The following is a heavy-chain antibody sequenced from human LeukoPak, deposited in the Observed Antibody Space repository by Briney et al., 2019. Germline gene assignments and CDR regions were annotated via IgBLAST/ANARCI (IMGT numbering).Heavy chain of an antibody. CDR1: AYSFNSYW. CDR2: IYPGDSDT. V-gene: IGHV5-51*01. CDR3: ARHIVTGTSSFYAFDL. D-gene: IGHD1-7*01. J-gene: IGHJ3*01. Sequence: GESLKISCKGSAYSFNSYWIAWVRQMPGKGLEWMGIIYPGDSDTRYSPSFQGQVTISADRSISTAYLQWSSLKASDTAIYYCARHIVTGTSSFYAFDLWGQGTMVTVSS.